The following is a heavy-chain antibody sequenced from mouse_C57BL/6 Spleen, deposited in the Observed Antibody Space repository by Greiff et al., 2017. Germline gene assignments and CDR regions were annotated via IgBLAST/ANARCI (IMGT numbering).Heavy chain of an antibody. Sequence: EVKLVESGPELVKPGASVKISCKASGYSFTDYNMNWVKQSNGKSLEWIGVINPNYGTTSYNQKFKGKATLTVDQSSSTAYMQLNSLTSEDSAVYYCARGATVVATEGAWFAYWGQGTLVTVSA. CDR3: ARGATVVATEGAWFAY. J-gene: IGHJ3*01. V-gene: IGHV1-39*01. D-gene: IGHD1-1*01. CDR2: INPNYGTT. CDR1: GYSFTDYN.